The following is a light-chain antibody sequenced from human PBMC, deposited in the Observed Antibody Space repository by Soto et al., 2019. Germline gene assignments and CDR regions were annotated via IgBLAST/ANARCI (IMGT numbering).Light chain of an antibody. CDR3: QQYNNWPLT. CDR2: DAS. V-gene: IGKV3D-15*01. Sequence: EIVLTQSPVTLSLSPGDRATLSCRASQSISTNLAWYQQKPGQAPRLLIYDASTRATGIPARFSGSGSGTEFTLTISSLLSEDFAVYSCQQYNNWPLTFGGGTKVDIK. J-gene: IGKJ4*01. CDR1: QSISTN.